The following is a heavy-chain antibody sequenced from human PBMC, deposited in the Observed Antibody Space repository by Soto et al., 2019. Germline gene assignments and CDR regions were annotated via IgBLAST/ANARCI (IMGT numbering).Heavy chain of an antibody. CDR1: GYTFTSYG. D-gene: IGHD2-2*01. CDR3: ARSPAAIRYYYYGMDV. CDR2: ISAYNGNT. V-gene: IGHV1-18*04. J-gene: IGHJ6*02. Sequence: EASVKVSCKASGYTFTSYGISWVRQAPGQGLEWMGWISAYNGNTNYAQKLQGRVTMTTDTSTSTAYMELRSLRSDDTAVYYCARSPAAIRYYYYGMDVWGQGTTVTVSS.